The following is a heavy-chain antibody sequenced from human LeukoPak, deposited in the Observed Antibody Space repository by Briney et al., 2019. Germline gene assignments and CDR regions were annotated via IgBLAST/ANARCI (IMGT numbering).Heavy chain of an antibody. CDR1: GFTFSSYG. CDR3: GRGSVGFGELNY. CDR2: IWYDGRNK. J-gene: IGHJ4*02. V-gene: IGHV3-33*01. D-gene: IGHD3-10*01. Sequence: GRSLRLSCAASGFTFSSYGMHWVRQAPGKGLEWVAVIWYDGRNKNYADSVKGRFTISRDNSKNTLYLQMNSLRIEDTAVYYCGRGSVGFGELNYWGQGTLVTVSS.